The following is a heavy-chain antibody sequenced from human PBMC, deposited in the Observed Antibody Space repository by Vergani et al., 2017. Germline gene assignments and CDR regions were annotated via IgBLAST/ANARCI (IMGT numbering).Heavy chain of an antibody. J-gene: IGHJ5*02. D-gene: IGHD5-18*01. CDR1: GGSFSGYY. Sequence: QVQLQESGPGLVKPSETLSLTCAVYGGSFSGYYWSWIRQPPGKGLEWIGEINHSGSTNYNPSLKSRVTISVDTSKNQFSLKLSSVTAADTAVYYCARDRGYSYGYNWFDPWGQGTLVTVSS. CDR3: ARDRGYSYGYNWFDP. CDR2: INHSGST. V-gene: IGHV4-34*01.